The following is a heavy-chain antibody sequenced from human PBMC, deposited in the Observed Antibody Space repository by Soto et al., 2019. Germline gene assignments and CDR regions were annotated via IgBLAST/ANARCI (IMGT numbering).Heavy chain of an antibody. D-gene: IGHD3-3*01. Sequence: VAVIWYDGSNKYYADSVKGRFTISRDNSKNTLYLQMNSLRAENTAVYYCARDRTLSGPYYFDYWGQGTLVTVSS. CDR3: ARDRTLSGPYYFDY. V-gene: IGHV3-33*01. J-gene: IGHJ4*02. CDR2: IWYDGSNK.